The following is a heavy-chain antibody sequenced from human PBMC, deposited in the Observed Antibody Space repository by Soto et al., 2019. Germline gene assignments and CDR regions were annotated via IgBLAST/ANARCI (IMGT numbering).Heavy chain of an antibody. J-gene: IGHJ4*02. CDR2: TSYDGSNN. Sequence: QVQLVESGGGVVQPGTSLRLSCVGSGFTFRSYVIHWVRQAPGKGLEWVALTSYDGSNNFYGDSVKGRFTISRDNSRNTVELQMAGLRLEDTVLYYCARWGTTGGLDVWGQGTLVSVSS. CDR1: GFTFRSYV. CDR3: ARWGTTGGLDV. D-gene: IGHD3-16*01. V-gene: IGHV3-33*05.